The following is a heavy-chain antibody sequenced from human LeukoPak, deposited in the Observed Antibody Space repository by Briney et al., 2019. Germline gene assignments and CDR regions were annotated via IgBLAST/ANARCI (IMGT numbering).Heavy chain of an antibody. J-gene: IGHJ4*02. CDR1: GYTLTELS. CDR2: FDPEDGET. Sequence: GASVKVSCKVSGYTLTELSMHWVRQAPGKGLEWMGGFDPEDGETIYAQKVQGRVTMTEETSRDTDYMELRRLRCEDTAVYYCATTRVPAAVPSMVRGFDYWGQGTLVTVSS. D-gene: IGHD2-2*01. CDR3: ATTRVPAAVPSMVRGFDY. V-gene: IGHV1-24*01.